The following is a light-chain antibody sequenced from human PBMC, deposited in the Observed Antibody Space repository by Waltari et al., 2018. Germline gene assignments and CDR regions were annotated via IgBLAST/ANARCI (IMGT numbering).Light chain of an antibody. CDR1: QSIDFQ. Sequence: EIVLTQSPVTLSVSPGERVTLSCRASQSIDFQLAWYQQRPGQAPRLVISDASSRATGIPARFSGRGSWTDFTLTISSLEPEDIATYYCQQRSRWPLTFGGGTKVEF. CDR3: QQRSRWPLT. CDR2: DAS. V-gene: IGKV3-11*01. J-gene: IGKJ4*01.